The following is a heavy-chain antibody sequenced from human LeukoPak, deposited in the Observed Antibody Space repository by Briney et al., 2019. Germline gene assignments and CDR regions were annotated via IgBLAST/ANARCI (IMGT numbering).Heavy chain of an antibody. D-gene: IGHD3-22*01. CDR3: AKTTYYYDSSGYYLEC. CDR1: GFTFSSNG. CDR2: ISYDGSNK. Sequence: GGTLRLSCAASGFTFSSNGMHWVRQGPGQGMEWVAVISYDGSNKSYADSVKVRFTTFRDNSKNSLYLQMNSLRAEDTAVYYCAKTTYYYDSSGYYLECWGQVTLVS. V-gene: IGHV3-30*18. J-gene: IGHJ4*02.